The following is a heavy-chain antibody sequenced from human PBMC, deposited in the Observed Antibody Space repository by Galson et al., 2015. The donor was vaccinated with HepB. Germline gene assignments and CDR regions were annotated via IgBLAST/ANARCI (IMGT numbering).Heavy chain of an antibody. V-gene: IGHV1-3*01. CDR3: ASGNYYYSSGYIGAPGMDV. D-gene: IGHD3-22*01. Sequence: SVKVSCKASGYTFSSYAMHWVRQAPGQRLEWMGWINAGSGNTKYSQKFQGRVTITRDTSARTAYMELSSLRSEDTAVYYCASGNYYYSSGYIGAPGMDVWGQGTTVTVSS. J-gene: IGHJ6*02. CDR1: GYTFSSYA. CDR2: INAGSGNT.